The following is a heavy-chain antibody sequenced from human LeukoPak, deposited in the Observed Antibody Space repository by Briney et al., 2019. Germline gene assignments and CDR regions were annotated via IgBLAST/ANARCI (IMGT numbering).Heavy chain of an antibody. J-gene: IGHJ4*02. Sequence: GASVKVSCKASGYTFTGYYMHWVRQAPGQGLEWMGWMNPNSGNTGYAQKFQGRVTITRNTSISTAYMELSSLRSEDTAVYYCARSGYYTNRHLDYWGQGTLVTVSS. D-gene: IGHD3-22*01. CDR2: MNPNSGNT. CDR1: GYTFTGYY. CDR3: ARSGYYTNRHLDY. V-gene: IGHV1-8*03.